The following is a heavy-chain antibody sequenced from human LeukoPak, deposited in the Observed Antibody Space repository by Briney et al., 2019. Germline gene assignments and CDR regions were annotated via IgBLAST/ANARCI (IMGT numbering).Heavy chain of an antibody. CDR1: GYTLTELS. V-gene: IGHV1-24*01. Sequence: ASVKVSCKVSGYTLTELSMHWVRQAPGKGLEWMGGFDPEDGETIYAQKFQGRVTMTEDTSTDTAYMELSSLRSEDTAVYYCARGGITMVRGFINWFDPWGQGTLVTVSS. CDR3: ARGGITMVRGFINWFDP. J-gene: IGHJ5*02. D-gene: IGHD3-10*01. CDR2: FDPEDGET.